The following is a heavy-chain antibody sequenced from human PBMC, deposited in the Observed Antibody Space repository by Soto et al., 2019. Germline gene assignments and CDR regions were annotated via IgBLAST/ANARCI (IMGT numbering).Heavy chain of an antibody. CDR1: GGSFSGYY. J-gene: IGHJ4*02. Sequence: SETLSLTCAVYGGSFSGYYWSWIRQPPGKGLEWIGEINHSGSTNYNPSLKGRVTISVDTSKNQFSLKLSSVTAADTAVYYCARGRYFGDYWGQGTLVTVSS. CDR3: ARGRYFGDY. D-gene: IGHD3-9*01. V-gene: IGHV4-34*01. CDR2: INHSGST.